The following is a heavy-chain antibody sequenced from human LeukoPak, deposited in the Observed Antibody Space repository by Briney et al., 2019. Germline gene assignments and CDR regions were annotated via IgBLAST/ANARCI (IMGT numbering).Heavy chain of an antibody. CDR2: IIPIFGTA. D-gene: IGHD4-11*01. CDR1: GGTFSSYA. V-gene: IGHV1-69*05. CDR3: ARGRYDSNYGNY. J-gene: IGHJ4*02. Sequence: SVKVSCKASGGTFSSYAISWVRQAPGQGLERMGRIIPIFGTANYAQKFQGRVTITTDESTSTAYMELSSLRSEDTAVYYCARGRYDSNYGNYWGQGTLVTVSS.